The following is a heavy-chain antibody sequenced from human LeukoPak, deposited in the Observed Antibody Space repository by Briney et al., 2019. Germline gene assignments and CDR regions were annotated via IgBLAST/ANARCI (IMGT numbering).Heavy chain of an antibody. Sequence: GGSLRLSCTASGFTFGDYAVSWVRQTPGKGLEWVGFIRTKAYGGTTEYAASVKGRFTISRDDSKSIAYLQMNSLKTEDTAVYYCTRDSAWFGELLIDYWGQGTLVTVSS. J-gene: IGHJ4*02. D-gene: IGHD3-10*01. CDR3: TRDSAWFGELLIDY. CDR2: IRTKAYGGTT. V-gene: IGHV3-49*04. CDR1: GFTFGDYA.